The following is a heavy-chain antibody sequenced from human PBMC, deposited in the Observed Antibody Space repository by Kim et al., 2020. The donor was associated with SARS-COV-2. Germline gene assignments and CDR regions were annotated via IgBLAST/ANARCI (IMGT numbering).Heavy chain of an antibody. CDR1: GFTFSSYG. J-gene: IGHJ6*03. V-gene: IGHV3-33*01. CDR3: ARDLQLWRNTNYMDV. CDR2: IWYDGSNT. Sequence: GGSLRLSCAASGFTFSSYGMHWVRQAPGKGLEWVAVIWYDGSNTYYADSVKGRFTISRDNSKNTLYLQMNSLRAEDTAVYYCARDLQLWRNTNYMDVWGKGTTVTVSS. D-gene: IGHD5-18*01.